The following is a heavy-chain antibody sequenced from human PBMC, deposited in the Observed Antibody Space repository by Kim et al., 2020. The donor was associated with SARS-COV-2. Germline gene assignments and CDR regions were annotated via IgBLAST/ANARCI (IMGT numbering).Heavy chain of an antibody. CDR2: ISTKSGAT. V-gene: IGHV1-2*02. CDR1: GYTFIDHT. CDR3: ARPSPREWDFDAFDI. D-gene: IGHD1-26*01. Sequence: ASVKVSCKASGYTFIDHTLHWVRQAPGQGPAWMGWISTKSGATNYAQKFQGRVTMTRDTSITTAYMELRSLRSDDTAIYYCARPSPREWDFDAFDIWGQGTMVTVSS. J-gene: IGHJ3*02.